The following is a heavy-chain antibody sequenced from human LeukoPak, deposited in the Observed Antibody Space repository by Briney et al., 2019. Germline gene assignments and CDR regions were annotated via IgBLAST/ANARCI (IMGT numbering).Heavy chain of an antibody. J-gene: IGHJ4*02. CDR3: ARESMYYYGSGSYYKGGYYFDY. V-gene: IGHV1-18*04. CDR2: ISAYNGNT. D-gene: IGHD3-10*01. Sequence: GASVNVSCKASGYTFTSYGISWVRQAPGQWLEWMGWISAYNGNTNYAQKLEGRVTMTTDTSTSTAYMELRSLRSDDTAVYYCARESMYYYGSGSYYKGGYYFDYWGQGTLVTVSS. CDR1: GYTFTSYG.